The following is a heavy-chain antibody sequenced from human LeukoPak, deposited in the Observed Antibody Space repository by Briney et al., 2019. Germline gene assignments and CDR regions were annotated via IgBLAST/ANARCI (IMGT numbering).Heavy chain of an antibody. V-gene: IGHV4-31*03. CDR1: GGSISSGGYY. Sequence: SETLSLTCTVSGGSISSGGYYWSWIRQHSGKGLEWIGYIYYSGTTYYNPSLKSRVSISLDTSKNQFSLNLSSVTAADTAVYYCARSGTVTTWNYWGQGTLVTVSS. J-gene: IGHJ4*02. CDR2: IYYSGTT. CDR3: ARSGTVTTWNY. D-gene: IGHD4-17*01.